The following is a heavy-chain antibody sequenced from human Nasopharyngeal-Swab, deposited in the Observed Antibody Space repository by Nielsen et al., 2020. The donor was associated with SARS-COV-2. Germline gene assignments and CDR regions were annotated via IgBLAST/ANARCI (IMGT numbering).Heavy chain of an antibody. V-gene: IGHV3-9*01. D-gene: IGHD3-22*01. CDR3: AKDSYYDSSGYYYYYYGMDV. CDR2: ISWNSGSI. J-gene: IGHJ6*02. Sequence: SLKISCAASGFTFDDYAMHWVRQAPGKGLEWVSGISWNSGSIGYADSVKGRFTISRDNAKNSLYLQMNSLRAGDTALYYCAKDSYYDSSGYYYYYYGMDVWGQGTTVTVSS. CDR1: GFTFDDYA.